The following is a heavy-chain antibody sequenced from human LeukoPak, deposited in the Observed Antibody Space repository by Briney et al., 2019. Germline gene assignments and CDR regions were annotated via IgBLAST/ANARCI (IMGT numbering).Heavy chain of an antibody. CDR2: IYYSGST. Sequence: SETLSLTCTVSGGSISSYSWSWIRQPPGKGLEWIGYIYYSGSTNYNPSLKSRVTISVDTSKNQFSLKLSSVTAADTAVYYCARVGYDILTGYYIPDVWAKGPRSPSP. CDR1: GGSISSYS. D-gene: IGHD3-9*01. V-gene: IGHV4-59*01. CDR3: ARVGYDILTGYYIPDV. J-gene: IGHJ6*02.